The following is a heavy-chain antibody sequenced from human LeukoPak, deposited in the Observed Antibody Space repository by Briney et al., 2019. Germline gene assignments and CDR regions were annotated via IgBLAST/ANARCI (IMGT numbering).Heavy chain of an antibody. J-gene: IGHJ4*02. V-gene: IGHV4-38-2*01. CDR2: IYHSGST. Sequence: SETLSLTCAVSGYSISSGYYWGWIRQPPGKGLEWIGSIYHSGSTNYNPSLKSRVTISVDTSKNQFSLKLSSMTAADTAVYYCARVAFRQWLVQGIDYWGQGTLVTVSS. CDR1: GYSISSGYY. D-gene: IGHD6-19*01. CDR3: ARVAFRQWLVQGIDY.